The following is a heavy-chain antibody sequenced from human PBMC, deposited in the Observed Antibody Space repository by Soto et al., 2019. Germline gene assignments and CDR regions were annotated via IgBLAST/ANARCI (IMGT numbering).Heavy chain of an antibody. D-gene: IGHD5-12*01. V-gene: IGHV3-30*18. J-gene: IGHJ4*02. CDR1: GFTFSSYG. Sequence: QVQLVESGGGVVQPGRSLRLSCAASGFTFSSYGMHWVRQAPGKGLEGVAVISYDGSNKYYADSVKGRFTISRDNSKNTLYLQMNSLRAEDPAVYYCAKLGATTDFDYWGQGTLVTVSS. CDR2: ISYDGSNK. CDR3: AKLGATTDFDY.